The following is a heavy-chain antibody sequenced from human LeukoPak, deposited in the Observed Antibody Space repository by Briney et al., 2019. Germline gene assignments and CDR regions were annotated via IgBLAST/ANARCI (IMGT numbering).Heavy chain of an antibody. CDR3: ARDNTYCSGSRCYDRFDY. D-gene: IGHD2-15*01. CDR1: GFTFSSNS. Sequence: GGSLRLSCAASGFTFSSNSMNWVRQAPGKGLEWVSYISSSSSTIYYADSVKGRFTISRDNAKNSLYLQMNSLRAEDTAVYYCARDNTYCSGSRCYDRFDYWGQGTLVTVSS. CDR2: ISSSSSTI. V-gene: IGHV3-48*01. J-gene: IGHJ4*02.